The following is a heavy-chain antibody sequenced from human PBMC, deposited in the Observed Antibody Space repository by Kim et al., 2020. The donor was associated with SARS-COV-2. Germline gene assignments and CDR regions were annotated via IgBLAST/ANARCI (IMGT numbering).Heavy chain of an antibody. CDR1: GFTFSSYA. CDR3: ARAQRYSSGWYRLGGGDKDY. CDR2: ISYDGSDK. J-gene: IGHJ4*02. Sequence: GGSLRLSCAASGFTFSSYAMHWVRQAPGKGLEWVAVISYDGSDKYYADSVKGRFTISRDNSKNTLYLQMNSLRVDDTAVYYCARAQRYSSGWYRLGGGDKDYWGQGTLVTVSS. D-gene: IGHD6-19*01. V-gene: IGHV3-30-3*01.